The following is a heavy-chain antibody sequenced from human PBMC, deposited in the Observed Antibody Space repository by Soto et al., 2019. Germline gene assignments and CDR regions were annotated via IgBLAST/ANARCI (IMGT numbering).Heavy chain of an antibody. V-gene: IGHV1-8*01. D-gene: IGHD6-13*01. CDR1: GYTFTSYD. J-gene: IGHJ6*02. CDR3: AMGYSSSWYSDLTYYYYGMDV. CDR2: MNPNSGNT. Sequence: ASVKVSCKASGYTFTSYDINWVRQATGQGLEWMGWMNPNSGNTGYAQKFQGRVTMTRNTSISTAYMELSSLRSEDTAVHYCAMGYSSSWYSDLTYYYYGMDVWGQGTTGTAP.